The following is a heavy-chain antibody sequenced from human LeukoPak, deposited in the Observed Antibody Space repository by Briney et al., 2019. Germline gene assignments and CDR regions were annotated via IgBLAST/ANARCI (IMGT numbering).Heavy chain of an antibody. J-gene: IGHJ3*02. D-gene: IGHD3-10*01. CDR2: ISGSGGST. CDR1: GFTFSSYA. Sequence: GGSLRLSCAASGFTFSSYAMSWVRQAPGKGLEWVSAISGSGGSTYYADSVKGRFTISRDNSKNTLYLQMSSLRAEDTAVYYCAKDGVLLWFGEPPEDAFDIWGQGTMVTVSS. CDR3: AKDGVLLWFGEPPEDAFDI. V-gene: IGHV3-23*01.